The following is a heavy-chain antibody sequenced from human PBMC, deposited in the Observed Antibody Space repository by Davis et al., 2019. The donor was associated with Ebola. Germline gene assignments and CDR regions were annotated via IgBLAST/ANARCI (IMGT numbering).Heavy chain of an antibody. V-gene: IGHV3-48*02. J-gene: IGHJ4*02. CDR1: GFTFRYYS. CDR2: ISSSRSTI. D-gene: IGHD3-10*01. CDR3: ARDSGDFVY. Sequence: GESLKISCAASGFTFRYYSMNWVRQAPGKGLEWVSFISSSRSTIYYADSVKGRFTIPRDNAKNSLYLQMKSLRDEDTAVYYCARDSGDFVYWGQGTLVTVSS.